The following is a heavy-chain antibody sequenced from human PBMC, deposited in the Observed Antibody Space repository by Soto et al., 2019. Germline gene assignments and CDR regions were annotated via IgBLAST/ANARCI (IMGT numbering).Heavy chain of an antibody. CDR1: GYPVTAYY. CDR3: ARGGGVGVAGSAAFDM. D-gene: IGHD3-3*01. J-gene: IGHJ3*02. Sequence: QLHLVQSGAVVKKPGASVTVSCSASGYPVTAYYMHWVRQAPGRGLEWMGGINPATGAAKYTQTFRGRVTMTRDTSESTVFMELSGLTPEDTAVFYCARGGGVGVAGSAAFDMWGQGTLVTVSS. CDR2: INPATGAA. V-gene: IGHV1-2*02.